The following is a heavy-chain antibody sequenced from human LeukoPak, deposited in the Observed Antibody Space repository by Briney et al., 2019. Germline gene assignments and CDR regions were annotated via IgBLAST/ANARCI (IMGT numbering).Heavy chain of an antibody. Sequence: GGSLRLSCAASGFTFSSYWMHWVRHVPGKGLVWVSRINSDGSITSYADSVKGRFTISRDNAKNTLYLQMNSLRGEDTAVYYCATSHSGSYSHWGQGTLVTVSS. J-gene: IGHJ4*02. CDR2: INSDGSIT. D-gene: IGHD1-26*01. V-gene: IGHV3-74*01. CDR3: ATSHSGSYSH. CDR1: GFTFSSYW.